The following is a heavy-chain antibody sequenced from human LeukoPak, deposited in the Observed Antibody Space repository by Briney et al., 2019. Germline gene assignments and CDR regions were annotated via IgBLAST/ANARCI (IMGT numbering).Heavy chain of an antibody. CDR2: IYYSGST. CDR3: ARHPQKEWELLHLDY. J-gene: IGHJ4*02. V-gene: IGHV4-59*08. Sequence: SETLSLTCTVSGGSISSYYWSWIRQPPGKGLEWIGYIYYSGSTNYTPPLKSRVTISVDTSKNQFSLKLSSVTAADTAVYYCARHPQKEWELLHLDYWGQGTLVTVSS. CDR1: GGSISSYY. D-gene: IGHD1-26*01.